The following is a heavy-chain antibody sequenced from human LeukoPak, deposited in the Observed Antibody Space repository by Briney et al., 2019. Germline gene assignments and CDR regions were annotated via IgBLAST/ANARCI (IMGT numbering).Heavy chain of an antibody. J-gene: IGHJ4*02. CDR2: INANSGGT. CDR1: GYTFTGYY. Sequence: GASVKVSCKASGYTFTGYYMHWVRQAPGQGLEWMGWINANSGGTNYAQKFQGRVTVTRDTSISTAYMELSRLRSDDTAVYYCARDTVVTVPTYYFDYWGQGTLVTVSS. V-gene: IGHV1-2*02. D-gene: IGHD2-15*01. CDR3: ARDTVVTVPTYYFDY.